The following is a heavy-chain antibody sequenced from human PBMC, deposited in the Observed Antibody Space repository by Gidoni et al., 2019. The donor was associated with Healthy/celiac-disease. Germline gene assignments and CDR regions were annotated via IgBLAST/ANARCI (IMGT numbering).Heavy chain of an antibody. CDR2: INHRGST. CDR3: ARGGVKIFQH. V-gene: IGHV4-34*01. D-gene: IGHD2-21*01. Sequence: QVQLQQWGAGLLMPSETLSRTCAVDGGSLSGYYWSCIRQPPGKGLEWIGEINHRGSTNFNPSLKSRVTISVDTSKNQFSLGLSSVTAADTAVYYCARGGVKIFQHWGQGTLVTVSS. J-gene: IGHJ1*01. CDR1: GGSLSGYY.